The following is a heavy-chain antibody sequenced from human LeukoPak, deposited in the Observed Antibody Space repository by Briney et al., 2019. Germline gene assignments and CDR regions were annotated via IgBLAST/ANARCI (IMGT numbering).Heavy chain of an antibody. CDR2: INPSGGST. CDR1: GYTFTSYY. Sequence: ASVKVSCKASGYTFTSYYMHWVRQAPGQGLEWMGIINPSGGSTSYAQKFQGRVTMTRDTSTSTVYMELSSLRSEDTAVYYCARALPLIRIKAHTVGYCSSTSCYWAKRNWFDPWGQGTLVTVSS. V-gene: IGHV1-46*01. D-gene: IGHD2-2*01. J-gene: IGHJ5*02. CDR3: ARALPLIRIKAHTVGYCSSTSCYWAKRNWFDP.